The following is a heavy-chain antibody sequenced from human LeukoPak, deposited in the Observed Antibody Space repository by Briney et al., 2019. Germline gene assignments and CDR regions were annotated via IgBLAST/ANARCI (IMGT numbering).Heavy chain of an antibody. D-gene: IGHD6-13*01. V-gene: IGHV3-21*01. J-gene: IGHJ4*02. CDR2: ISSSSSYI. CDR3: ARAAAAGTWRYYFDY. CDR1: GFTFSSYS. Sequence: GGSLRLSCAASGFTFSSYSMNWVRQAPGKGLEWVSSISSSSSYIYYADSVKGRFTISRDNAKNSLYLQMNSLRAEDTAVYYCARAAAAGTWRYYFDYWGQGTLVTVSS.